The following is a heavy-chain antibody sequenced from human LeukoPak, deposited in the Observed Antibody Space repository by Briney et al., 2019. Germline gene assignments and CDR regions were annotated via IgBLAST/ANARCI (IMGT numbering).Heavy chain of an antibody. CDR3: AGELTIFGGPTDY. Sequence: GGSLRLSCAASGFTFSSYAMHWVRQAPGKGLEWVAVISYDGSNKYYADSVKGRFTISRDNSKNTLYLQMNSLRAEDTAVYYCAGELTIFGGPTDYWGQGTLVTVSS. CDR2: ISYDGSNK. J-gene: IGHJ4*02. D-gene: IGHD3-3*01. V-gene: IGHV3-30-3*01. CDR1: GFTFSSYA.